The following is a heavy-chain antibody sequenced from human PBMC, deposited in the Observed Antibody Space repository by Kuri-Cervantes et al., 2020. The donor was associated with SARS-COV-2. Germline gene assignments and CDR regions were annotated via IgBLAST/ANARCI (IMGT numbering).Heavy chain of an antibody. V-gene: IGHV4-30-4*08. D-gene: IGHD1-26*01. CDR1: GGSISSSSYY. J-gene: IGHJ4*02. CDR2: IYYSGST. Sequence: SETLSLTCTVSGGSISSSSYYWGWIRQPPGKGLEWIGYIYYSGSTYYNPSLKSRVTISVDTSKNQFSLKLSSVTAADTAVYYCASEWELRYWGQGTLVTVSS. CDR3: ASEWELRY.